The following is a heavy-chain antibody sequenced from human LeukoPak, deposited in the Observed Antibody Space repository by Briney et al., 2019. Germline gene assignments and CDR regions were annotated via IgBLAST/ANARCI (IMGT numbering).Heavy chain of an antibody. CDR2: INPNSGDT. J-gene: IGHJ4*02. Sequence: ASVKVSCKASGYTFTGYYLHWVRQAPGQGLEWMGWINPNSGDTHFAQKFQGRVTMTRDTSITTAYMELSSLRSDDTAVYYCARDLGAAAFEYWGQGTLVIASS. CDR1: GYTFTGYY. D-gene: IGHD1-26*01. CDR3: ARDLGAAAFEY. V-gene: IGHV1-2*02.